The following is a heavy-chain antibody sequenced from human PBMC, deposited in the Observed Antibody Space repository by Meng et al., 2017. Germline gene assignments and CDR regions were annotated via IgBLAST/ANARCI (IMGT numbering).Heavy chain of an antibody. D-gene: IGHD4-17*01. V-gene: IGHV4-61*01. Sequence: LRGSGAGLVRPSVTLSLTCTVSGGSVGSGNYYWSWIRQPPGKGLEWIGYIVYSGSTTYNPSLKTRVTISVDTSKNQFSLKLTSVTAADTAVYFCARDVGGDYETLFDYWGQGTLVTVSS. CDR1: GGSVGSGNYY. J-gene: IGHJ4*02. CDR3: ARDVGGDYETLFDY. CDR2: IVYSGST.